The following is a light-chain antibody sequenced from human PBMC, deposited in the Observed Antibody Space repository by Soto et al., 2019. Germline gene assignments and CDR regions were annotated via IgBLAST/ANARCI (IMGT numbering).Light chain of an antibody. J-gene: IGKJ1*01. CDR1: QSVSSN. V-gene: IGKV3-15*01. Sequence: EIVMMQFPATLSVSPGERATLSCRASQSVSSNLAWYQQKPGQAPRLLIYGASTRATGIPARFSGSGSGTEFTLTISSLQSEDFAVYYCQQYNNWPGTFGQGTKVDIK. CDR3: QQYNNWPGT. CDR2: GAS.